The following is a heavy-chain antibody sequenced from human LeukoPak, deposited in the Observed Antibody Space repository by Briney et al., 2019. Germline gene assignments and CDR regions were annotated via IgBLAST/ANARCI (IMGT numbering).Heavy chain of an antibody. D-gene: IGHD3-10*01. CDR3: AKETGLRGGDVEWDS. J-gene: IGHJ5*01. Sequence: GGSLRLSCVTSGFTFSRYWMSWVRQAPGKGLESVASIVQAHYGGAQYYADSVKGRFTISRDDAKNSLYLQMDSLRVEDTAVYYCAKETGLRGGDVEWDSWGQGTLVTVSS. CDR2: IVQAHYGGAQ. V-gene: IGHV3-7*01. CDR1: GFTFSRYW.